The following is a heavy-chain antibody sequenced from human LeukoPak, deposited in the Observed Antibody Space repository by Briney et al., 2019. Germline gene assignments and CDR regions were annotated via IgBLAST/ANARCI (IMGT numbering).Heavy chain of an antibody. V-gene: IGHV4-4*09. Sequence: PSEPLSLTCPVSGCSISSYYWSWIRLPPGKGLDWIGYIYTSGSTNYNPSHKRRVTISVDTSNNQISLKLSSMTAAATAVYYCARFTNMNWFDPWGQGTLVTVSS. J-gene: IGHJ5*02. D-gene: IGHD2/OR15-2a*01. CDR1: GCSISSYY. CDR3: ARFTNMNWFDP. CDR2: IYTSGST.